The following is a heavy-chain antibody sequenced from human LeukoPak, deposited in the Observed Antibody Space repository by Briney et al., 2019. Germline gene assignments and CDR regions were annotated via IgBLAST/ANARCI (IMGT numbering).Heavy chain of an antibody. D-gene: IGHD6-13*01. Sequence: GGSLRLSCAASGSTFSSYAMHWVRQAPGKGLEWVAVISYDGSNKYYADSVKGRFTISRDNSKNTLYLQMNSLRAEDTAVYYCARERSIAAAVDAFDIWGQGTMVTVSS. CDR2: ISYDGSNK. CDR1: GSTFSSYA. J-gene: IGHJ3*02. CDR3: ARERSIAAAVDAFDI. V-gene: IGHV3-30-3*01.